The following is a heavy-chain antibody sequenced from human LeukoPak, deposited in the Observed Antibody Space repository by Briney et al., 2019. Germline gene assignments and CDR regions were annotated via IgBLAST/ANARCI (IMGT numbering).Heavy chain of an antibody. CDR2: ISGSGGST. CDR1: GFTFSSYA. V-gene: IGHV3-23*01. Sequence: GGSLRLSCAASGFTFSSYAMRWVRQAPGKGLEWVSAISGSGGSTYYADSVKGRFTISRDNSKNTLYLQMNSLRAEDTAVYYCAKDGSGYSYGYFDYWGQGTLVTVSS. CDR3: AKDGSGYSYGYFDY. J-gene: IGHJ4*02. D-gene: IGHD5-18*01.